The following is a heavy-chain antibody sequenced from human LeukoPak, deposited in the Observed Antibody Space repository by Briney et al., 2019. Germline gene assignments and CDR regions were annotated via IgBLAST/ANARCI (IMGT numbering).Heavy chain of an antibody. J-gene: IGHJ6*02. Sequence: PSETLSLTCAVSGGSFSGYYWSWIRQPPGKGLEWIGEINHSGSTNYNPSLKSRVTISVDTSKNQFSLKLSSVTAADTAVYYCATSYDSSGYGMDVWGQGTTVTVSS. CDR1: GGSFSGYY. CDR2: INHSGST. CDR3: ATSYDSSGYGMDV. D-gene: IGHD3-22*01. V-gene: IGHV4-34*01.